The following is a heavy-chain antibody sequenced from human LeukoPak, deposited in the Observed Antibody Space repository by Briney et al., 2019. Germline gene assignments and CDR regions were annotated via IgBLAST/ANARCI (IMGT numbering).Heavy chain of an antibody. CDR2: LAHDGSVA. CDR3: ARGRPHGNDY. CDR1: GFTFSNYG. D-gene: IGHD4-23*01. Sequence: GGSLRLSCAASGFTFSNYGMHWVRQDPGKGLEWVAVLAHDGSVAYYADWVKGRFTISRDNSRNTLYLQMNSLRAEDTAVYYCARGRPHGNDYWGQGTLVTVSS. V-gene: IGHV3-30*03. J-gene: IGHJ4*02.